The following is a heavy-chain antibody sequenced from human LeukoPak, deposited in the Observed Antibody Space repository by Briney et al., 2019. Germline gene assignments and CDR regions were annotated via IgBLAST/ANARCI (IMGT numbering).Heavy chain of an antibody. Sequence: PGGSLRLSCAASGFTFSSYSMTWVRQAPGKGLEWVSSISSSSSYIYYADSVKGRFTISRDNAKNSLYLQMNSLRAEDTAVYYXXXXXXXXXXXXSNQPDYWGQGTLVTVSS. CDR2: ISSSSSYI. D-gene: IGHD1-14*01. CDR3: XXXXXXXXXXXSNQPDY. J-gene: IGHJ4*02. V-gene: IGHV3-21*01. CDR1: GFTFSSYS.